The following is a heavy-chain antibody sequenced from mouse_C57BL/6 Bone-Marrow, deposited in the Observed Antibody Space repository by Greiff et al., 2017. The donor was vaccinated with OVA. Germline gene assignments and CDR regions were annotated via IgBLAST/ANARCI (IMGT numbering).Heavy chain of an antibody. CDR3: ARYDDGSSSPTDYAMDY. D-gene: IGHD1-1*01. CDR1: GYTFTSYG. Sequence: QVQLKQSGAELARPGASVKLSCKASGYTFTSYGISWVKQRTGQGLEWIGEIYPRSGNTYYNEKFKGKATLTADKSSSTAYMELRSLTSEDSAVYFCARYDDGSSSPTDYAMDYWGQGTSVTVSS. V-gene: IGHV1-81*01. J-gene: IGHJ4*01. CDR2: IYPRSGNT.